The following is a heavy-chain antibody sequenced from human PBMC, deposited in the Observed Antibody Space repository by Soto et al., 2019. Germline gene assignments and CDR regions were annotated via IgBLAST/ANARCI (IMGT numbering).Heavy chain of an antibody. CDR2: INHSGST. J-gene: IGHJ6*02. V-gene: IGHV4-34*01. D-gene: IGHD2-2*01. CDR3: ARELVVVPAVRDYYYYGMDV. CDR1: GGSFSGYY. Sequence: PSETLSLTCAVYGGSFSGYYWSWIRQPPGKGLEWIGEINHSGSTNYNPSLKSRVTISVDTSKNQFSLKLSSVTAADTAVYYCARELVVVPAVRDYYYYGMDVWGQGTTVTVSS.